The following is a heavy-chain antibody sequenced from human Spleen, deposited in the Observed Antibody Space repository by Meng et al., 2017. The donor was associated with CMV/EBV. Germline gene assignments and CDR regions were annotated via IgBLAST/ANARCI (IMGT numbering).Heavy chain of an antibody. J-gene: IGHJ4*02. D-gene: IGHD1-1*01. CDR3: ARLLAGTGNDF. Sequence: SCRASGGTFSGYTISWVRQATGQGLEWMGRIITMVGEANDAQNFQGRVTITADKSRGTAYMELSYLRSEDTAMYYCARLLAGTGNDFWGQGTLVTVSS. V-gene: IGHV1-69*02. CDR1: GGTFSGYT. CDR2: IITMVGEA.